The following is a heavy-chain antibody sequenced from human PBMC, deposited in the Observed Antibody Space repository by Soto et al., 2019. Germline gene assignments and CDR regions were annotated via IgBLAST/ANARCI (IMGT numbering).Heavy chain of an antibody. D-gene: IGHD3-16*02. J-gene: IGHJ5*02. CDR1: GGSINSDEFY. Sequence: QVQLQESGPGLVKPSQTLSLTCSLSGGSINSDEFYWTWIRQSPGKGLEWIGYIYSSGRTHYNPSLKSRINSSLDTSNNLWSLRLTSVTAADTAVYYCARMGLHLGELSRTCFDPWGRGTLVTVSS. CDR2: IYSSGRT. V-gene: IGHV4-30-4*08. CDR3: ARMGLHLGELSRTCFDP.